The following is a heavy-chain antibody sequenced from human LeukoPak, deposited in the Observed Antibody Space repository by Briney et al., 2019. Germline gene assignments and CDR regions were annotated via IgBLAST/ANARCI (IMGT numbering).Heavy chain of an antibody. CDR2: MNPNSGNT. Sequence: ASVKVSCKASGYTFTSYDINWVRQATGQGLEWMGWMNPNSGNTGYAQKFQGRVTMTRNTSISTAYMELSSLRSEDTAVYYCARGAGIDRARYYYYMDVWGKGTTVTVSS. J-gene: IGHJ6*03. CDR1: GYTFTSYD. D-gene: IGHD3-10*01. V-gene: IGHV1-8*01. CDR3: ARGAGIDRARYYYYMDV.